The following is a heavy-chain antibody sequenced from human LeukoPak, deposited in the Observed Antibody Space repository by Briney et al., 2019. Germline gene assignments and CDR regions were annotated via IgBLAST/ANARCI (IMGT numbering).Heavy chain of an antibody. Sequence: AGAVRLFCTDAGFAGDERSMSWVRQVQKKRLEWVSGINWSGGSTGYADPLRGRFTISRDNAKNSLYLQMDSLRAEDTALYYCARAPITSPFYFDYWGQGTLVTVSS. D-gene: IGHD2-2*01. CDR1: GFAGDERS. V-gene: IGHV3-20*04. CDR3: ARAPITSPFYFDY. J-gene: IGHJ4*02. CDR2: INWSGGST.